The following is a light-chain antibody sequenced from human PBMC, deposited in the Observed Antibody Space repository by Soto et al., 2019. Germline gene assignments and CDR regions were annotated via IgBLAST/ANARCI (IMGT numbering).Light chain of an antibody. J-gene: IGKJ1*01. Sequence: DIVMTQTPLSLPVTPGEPASISCGSSQSLLDSDDGNTYLDWYLQKPGQSPQLLIYKASTLESGVPSRFSGSGSGTDFTLTISSLQPEDFATYYCQQYNSYFTFGQGTKVDIK. CDR3: QQYNSYFT. V-gene: IGKV2-40*01. CDR2: KAS. CDR1: QSLLDSDDGNTY.